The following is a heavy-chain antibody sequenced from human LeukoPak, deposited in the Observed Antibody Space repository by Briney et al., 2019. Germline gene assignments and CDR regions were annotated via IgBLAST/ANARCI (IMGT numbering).Heavy chain of an antibody. V-gene: IGHV4-4*07. CDR2: IYTSGST. CDR1: GGSISSYY. D-gene: IGHD3-3*01. Sequence: SETLSLTCTVSGGSISSYYWSWIRQPAGKGLEWIGRIYTSGSTKYNPSLRSRVTMSLDTSKNQFSLNLPSVTAADTAVYYCARVSAAALIYGVADYFDYWGQGTLVTVSS. CDR3: ARVSAAALIYGVADYFDY. J-gene: IGHJ4*02.